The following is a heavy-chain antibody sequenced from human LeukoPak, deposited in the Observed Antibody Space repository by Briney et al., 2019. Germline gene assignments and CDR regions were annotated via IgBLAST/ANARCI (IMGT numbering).Heavy chain of an antibody. CDR2: IKGDESEK. CDR1: GLTFSNYW. Sequence: PGGSLRLSCVASGLTFSNYWMAWVRQAPGKGLEWVANIKGDESEKHYVDSVKGRYTISRDNAKNSLSLQMNSLRAEDTAVYYCARDVQQQLGNYYYYGMDVWGQGTTVTVSS. D-gene: IGHD6-13*01. J-gene: IGHJ6*02. V-gene: IGHV3-7*01. CDR3: ARDVQQQLGNYYYYGMDV.